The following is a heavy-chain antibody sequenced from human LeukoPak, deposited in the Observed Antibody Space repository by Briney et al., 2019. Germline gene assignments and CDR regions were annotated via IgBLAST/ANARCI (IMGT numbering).Heavy chain of an antibody. Sequence: GASVKVSCKASGYTFVDYYLCWVRQAPGQGLEWMGWLNPRSGATNYAQKFQARVTMTRNTSINTAYMELSRLRSDDTAVYYCARDHRRGSTGYDMPADWGQGTLVTVSS. D-gene: IGHD5-12*01. CDR1: GYTFVDYY. V-gene: IGHV1-2*02. J-gene: IGHJ4*02. CDR3: ARDHRRGSTGYDMPAD. CDR2: LNPRSGAT.